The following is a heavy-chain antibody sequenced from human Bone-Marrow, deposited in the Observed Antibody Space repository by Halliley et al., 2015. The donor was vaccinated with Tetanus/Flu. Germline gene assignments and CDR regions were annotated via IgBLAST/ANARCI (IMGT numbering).Heavy chain of an antibody. Sequence: SLRLSCAASGFTFSSYEMNWVRQAPGKGLEWVSYIGSRGTSIYYADSVKGRFTISRDDAKSSLYLQMNSLRAEDTAVYYCARGMACSGGTCYSSNWFDPWGQGTQVPVSS. V-gene: IGHV3-48*03. CDR2: IGSRGTSI. J-gene: IGHJ5*02. CDR3: ARGMACSGGTCYSSNWFDP. CDR1: GFTFSSYE. D-gene: IGHD2-15*01.